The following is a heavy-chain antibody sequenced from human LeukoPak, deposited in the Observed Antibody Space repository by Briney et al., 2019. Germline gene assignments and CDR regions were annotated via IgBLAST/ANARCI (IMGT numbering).Heavy chain of an antibody. V-gene: IGHV3-23*01. CDR3: AKGGTGFCTTIPCTGAVHFDY. J-gene: IGHJ4*02. D-gene: IGHD2-8*01. CDR1: GFTFNTYA. CDR2: ISGGGNT. Sequence: GGSLRLSCAASGFTFNTYAVNWVRQAPGKGPEWVSTISGGGNTYYADSVKGRFTISRDISKNTLYLQMDSLRAEDTAVYYCAKGGTGFCTTIPCTGAVHFDYWAQGTLVTVSS.